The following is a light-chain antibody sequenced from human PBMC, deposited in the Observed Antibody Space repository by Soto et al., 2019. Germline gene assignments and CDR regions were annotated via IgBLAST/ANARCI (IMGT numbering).Light chain of an antibody. J-gene: IGKJ2*01. CDR1: QSISSW. CDR3: QQYNSYSSFT. Sequence: DIQMTQSPSTLSASVGDRVTITCRASQSISSWLAWYQQKPGKAHKVLIYDASSLESGVPSRFSGSGSGTEFTLTISSLQPDDFATYYCQQYNSYSSFTCGQGTKLEIK. V-gene: IGKV1-5*01. CDR2: DAS.